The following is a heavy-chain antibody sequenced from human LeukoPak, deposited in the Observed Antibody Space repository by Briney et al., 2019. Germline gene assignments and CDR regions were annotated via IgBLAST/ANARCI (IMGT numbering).Heavy chain of an antibody. J-gene: IGHJ4*02. CDR1: GGSISSGDYY. CDR3: ARVSRYGSGSSPFDY. Sequence: SQTLSLTCTVSGGSISSGDYYWSWIRQPPGKGLEWIGYIYYSGSTYYNPSLKSRVTISVDTSKNQFSLKLSSVTAADTAVYYCARVSRYGSGSSPFDYWGQGTLVTVSS. D-gene: IGHD3-10*01. V-gene: IGHV4-30-4*01. CDR2: IYYSGST.